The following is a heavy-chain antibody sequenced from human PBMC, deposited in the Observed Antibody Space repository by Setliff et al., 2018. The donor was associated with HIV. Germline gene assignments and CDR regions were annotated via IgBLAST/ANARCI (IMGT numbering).Heavy chain of an antibody. V-gene: IGHV1-58*01. Sequence: SVKVSCKASGFTFTSSAVQWVRQARGQRLEWIGWIVVGSGNTNYEQKFQERVTITRDMSTSTAYMELSSLRSEDTAVYYCAAAGKSSSWSPHWGQGTLVTVSS. CDR3: AAAGKSSSWSPH. CDR2: IVVGSGNT. D-gene: IGHD6-13*01. J-gene: IGHJ4*02. CDR1: GFTFTSSA.